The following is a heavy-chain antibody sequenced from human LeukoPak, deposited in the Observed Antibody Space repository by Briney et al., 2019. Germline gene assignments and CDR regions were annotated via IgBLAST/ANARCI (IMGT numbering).Heavy chain of an antibody. Sequence: GGSLRLSCTVSGFTVTSNSMSWVRQAPGKGLEWVSFIYSGSTHYSDSVKGRFTISRDNSKNTLYLQMNSLRAEATAVYYCARRAGAYSHPYDYWGQGTLVTVSS. CDR2: IYSGST. J-gene: IGHJ4*02. CDR3: ARRAGAYSHPYDY. CDR1: GFTVTSNS. D-gene: IGHD4/OR15-4a*01. V-gene: IGHV3-53*01.